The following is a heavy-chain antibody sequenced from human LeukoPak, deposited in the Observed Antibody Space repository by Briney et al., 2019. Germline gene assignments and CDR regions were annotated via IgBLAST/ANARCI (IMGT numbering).Heavy chain of an antibody. Sequence: GSLRLSCAASGFTFSSYAMSWVRQAPGKGLEWIGEVHLDGSTNYNPSLKSRVTISVDTSKNQFSLKLSSVTAADTAVYYCARLDTTVTLFDYWGQGTLVSVSS. D-gene: IGHD4-17*01. CDR1: GFTFSSYA. CDR3: ARLDTTVTLFDY. J-gene: IGHJ4*01. V-gene: IGHV4-34*08. CDR2: VHLDGST.